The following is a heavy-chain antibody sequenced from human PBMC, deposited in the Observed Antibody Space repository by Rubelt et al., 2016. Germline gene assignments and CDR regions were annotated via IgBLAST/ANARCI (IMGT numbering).Heavy chain of an antibody. J-gene: IGHJ3*02. V-gene: IGHV1-3*01. D-gene: IGHD6-19*01. CDR1: GYPFATYA. CDR3: ARDRTWLVPGLDAFDI. CDR2: INAGNGNT. Sequence: QVQLVQSGAEVKRPGASVKVSCKASGYPFATYAMHWVRQAPGQRLEWMGWINAGNGNTNYAQKLQGRVTMTTDTSTSTAYMELRSLRSDDTAVYYCARDRTWLVPGLDAFDIWGQGTMVTVSS.